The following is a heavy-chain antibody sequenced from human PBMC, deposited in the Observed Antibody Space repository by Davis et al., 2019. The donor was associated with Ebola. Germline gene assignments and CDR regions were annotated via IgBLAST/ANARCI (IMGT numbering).Heavy chain of an antibody. Sequence: GESLKISCAASGFTFSSYAMSWVRQAPGKGLEWVSAISGSGGSTYYADSVKGRFTISRDNSKNTLYLQMNSLRAEDTAVYYCAKDMVITVRFGMDVWGQGTTVTISS. V-gene: IGHV3-23*01. J-gene: IGHJ6*02. CDR2: ISGSGGST. D-gene: IGHD4-17*01. CDR3: AKDMVITVRFGMDV. CDR1: GFTFSSYA.